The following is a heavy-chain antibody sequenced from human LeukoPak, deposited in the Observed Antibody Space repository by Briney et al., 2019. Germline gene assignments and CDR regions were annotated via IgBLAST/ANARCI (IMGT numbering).Heavy chain of an antibody. J-gene: IGHJ3*02. CDR3: ARPFSSGRNDAFDI. D-gene: IGHD3-10*01. CDR2: IWYDGSNE. CDR1: GFTFSSYG. Sequence: GGSLRLSCAASGFTFSSYGMHWVRQAPGKGLEWVAVIWYDGSNEYYADSVKGRFTISRDNSKNTLYLQMNSLRAEDTAVYYCARPFSSGRNDAFDIWGQGTMVTVSS. V-gene: IGHV3-33*01.